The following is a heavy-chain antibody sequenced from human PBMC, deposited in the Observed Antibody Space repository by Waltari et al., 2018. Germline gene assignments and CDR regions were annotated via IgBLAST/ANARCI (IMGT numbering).Heavy chain of an antibody. CDR2: FLPEDGKT. V-gene: IGHV1-24*01. J-gene: IGHJ4*02. Sequence: QVQLVQSGAAVKKPGASVKVSCKVSGYPPTELSMHWVRQAPGKGLEWMGGFLPEDGKTIYAQKFRGSVTMTEDTSTDTAFMELSSLRSDDTAVYYCVLSTGTTFVLDFWGQGTLVTVSS. CDR1: GYPPTELS. D-gene: IGHD1-7*01. CDR3: VLSTGTTFVLDF.